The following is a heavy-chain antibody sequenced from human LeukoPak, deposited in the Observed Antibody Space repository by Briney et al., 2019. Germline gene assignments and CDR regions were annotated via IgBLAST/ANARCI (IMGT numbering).Heavy chain of an antibody. Sequence: GGSLRLSCAASGFTFSSYAMHWVRQAPGKGLEWVAVISYDGSNKYYADSVKGRFTISRDNSKSTLYLQMNSLRAEDTAVYYCARDIYQGGEFDYWGQGTLVTVSS. V-gene: IGHV3-30-3*01. D-gene: IGHD3-10*01. CDR3: ARDIYQGGEFDY. CDR2: ISYDGSNK. CDR1: GFTFSSYA. J-gene: IGHJ4*02.